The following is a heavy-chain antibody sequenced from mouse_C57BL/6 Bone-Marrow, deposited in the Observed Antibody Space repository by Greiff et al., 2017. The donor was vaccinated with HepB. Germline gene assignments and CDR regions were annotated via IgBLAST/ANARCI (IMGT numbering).Heavy chain of an antibody. Sequence: VQLVESGAELVKPGASVKLSCTASGYTFTTYPIEWMKQNHGKSLEWLGNFHPYNDDTKYTDKFKGKTTLTVDNSSSTVYLELSRLTSDDSAVYDCARQDWEGFFDYWGQGTTLTVSS. CDR1: GYTFTTYP. J-gene: IGHJ2*01. CDR2: FHPYNDDT. D-gene: IGHD4-1*01. V-gene: IGHV1-47*01. CDR3: ARQDWEGFFDY.